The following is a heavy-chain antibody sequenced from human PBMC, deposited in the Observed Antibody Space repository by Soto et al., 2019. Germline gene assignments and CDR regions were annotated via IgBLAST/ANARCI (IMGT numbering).Heavy chain of an antibody. V-gene: IGHV1-3*01. Sequence: ASVKVSCKASGYTFTGYAMHWVRQAPGQRLEWMGWINAGNGNTKYSQKFQGRVTITRDTSAGAAYMELSSLSSEDTAVYYCARAVAVPADFDDWGQGTLVTVSS. CDR2: INAGNGNT. D-gene: IGHD6-19*01. CDR3: ARAVAVPADFDD. J-gene: IGHJ4*02. CDR1: GYTFTGYA.